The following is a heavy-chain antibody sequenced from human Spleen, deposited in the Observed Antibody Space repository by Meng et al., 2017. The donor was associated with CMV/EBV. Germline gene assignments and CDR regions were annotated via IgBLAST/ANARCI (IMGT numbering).Heavy chain of an antibody. CDR3: AREGFEDAFDI. D-gene: IGHD3-9*01. J-gene: IGHJ3*02. V-gene: IGHV1-2*02. Sequence: ASVKVSCKASGYTFSSYYMHWVRQAPGQGLEWMGWINPSSGGTNYAQRFQGRVTMTSDTSFRTAYMELSRLRADDTAVYYCAREGFEDAFDIWGQGTMVTVS. CDR2: INPSSGGT. CDR1: GYTFSSYY.